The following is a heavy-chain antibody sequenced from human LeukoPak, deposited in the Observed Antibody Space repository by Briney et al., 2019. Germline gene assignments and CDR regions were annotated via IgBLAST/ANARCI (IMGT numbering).Heavy chain of an antibody. D-gene: IGHD5-18*01. CDR3: ARGGGYSYGYRDY. Sequence: SETLSPTCTVSGYSISSGYYWGWIRQPPAKGLEWIATIYNTGNTFYNPSLKSRVTVSVDMSKNQFSLRLSSVTAADTAVYYCARGGGYSYGYRDYWGQGTLVTVSS. V-gene: IGHV4-38-2*02. CDR2: IYNTGNT. J-gene: IGHJ4*02. CDR1: GYSISSGYY.